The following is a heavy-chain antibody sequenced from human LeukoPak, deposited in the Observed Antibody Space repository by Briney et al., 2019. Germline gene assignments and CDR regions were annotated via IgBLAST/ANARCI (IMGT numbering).Heavy chain of an antibody. CDR2: MNPNSGNT. J-gene: IGHJ4*02. CDR1: GYTFTSYD. Sequence: ASVKVSCKASGYTFTSYDINWVRQATGQGLEWMGWMNPNSGNTGYAQKFQGRVTMTRDTSISTAHMELSSLRYEDTAVYYCARTPRGADIDNWGQGTQVTVSS. V-gene: IGHV1-8*01. D-gene: IGHD6-19*01. CDR3: ARTPRGADIDN.